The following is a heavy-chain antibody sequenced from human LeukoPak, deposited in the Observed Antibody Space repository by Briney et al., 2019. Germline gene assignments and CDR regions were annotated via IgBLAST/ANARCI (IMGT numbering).Heavy chain of an antibody. Sequence: SETLSLTCTVSGDSISTYHWNWIRKPPGKGLEWIGYMQSTGNSNYNPSLKNRVNIFVDMSKNHFVLNLRSVTAADTAVYYCARDKRHSYGRYFDPCGQGMLVTVSS. CDR1: GDSISTYH. CDR2: MQSTGNS. D-gene: IGHD5-18*01. V-gene: IGHV4-59*01. J-gene: IGHJ4*02. CDR3: ARDKRHSYGRYFDP.